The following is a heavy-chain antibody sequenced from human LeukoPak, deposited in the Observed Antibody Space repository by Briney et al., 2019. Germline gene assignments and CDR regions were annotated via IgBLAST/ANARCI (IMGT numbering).Heavy chain of an antibody. D-gene: IGHD1-26*01. CDR1: GFTFSSYA. J-gene: IGHJ4*02. V-gene: IGHV3-23*01. CDR3: ARDRSGSTH. Sequence: PGGSLRLSCAASGFTFSSYAMTWVRQAPGKGLEWVSTSDVGDGGTYYAGSVQGRFTISRDNPKNTLYLQMNSLTADDTAVYYCARDRSGSTHWGPGTLVTVSS. CDR2: SDVGDGGT.